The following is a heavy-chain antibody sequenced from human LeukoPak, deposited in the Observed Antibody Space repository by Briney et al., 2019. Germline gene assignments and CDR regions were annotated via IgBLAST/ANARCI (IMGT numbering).Heavy chain of an antibody. CDR1: GFTFSSYE. CDR3: ARVNYGDSNYYYYGMDV. J-gene: IGHJ6*02. CDR2: ISSSGSTI. D-gene: IGHD4-17*01. V-gene: IGHV3-48*03. Sequence: GGSLGLSCAASGFTFSSYEMNWVRQAPGKGLEWVSYISSSGSTIYYADSVKGRFTISRDNAKNSLYLQMNSLRAEDTAVYYCARVNYGDSNYYYYGMDVWGQGTTVTVSS.